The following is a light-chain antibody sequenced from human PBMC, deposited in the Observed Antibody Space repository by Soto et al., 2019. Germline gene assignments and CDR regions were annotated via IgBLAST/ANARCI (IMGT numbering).Light chain of an antibody. V-gene: IGLV2-23*02. CDR3: CSYAGSSPYV. CDR1: SSDVGSYNL. J-gene: IGLJ1*01. CDR2: EVS. Sequence: QSALTQPASVSGSPGQSITISCTGTSSDVGSYNLVSWYQQHPGKAPKLMIYEVSKRPSGVSNRFSGSKSVNTASLTISGLQAEDEADYYCCSYAGSSPYVFGTGTKLTVL.